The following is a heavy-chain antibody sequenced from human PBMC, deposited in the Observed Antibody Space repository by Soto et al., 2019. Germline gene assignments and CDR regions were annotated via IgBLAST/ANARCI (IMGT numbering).Heavy chain of an antibody. CDR2: VHNSGRT. J-gene: IGHJ4*02. CDR3: ARETCSVGSCHYDY. D-gene: IGHD2-15*01. CDR1: GGSITSHY. Sequence: SETLSLTCTVSGGSITSHYWSWIQQPPGKGLEWIGYVHNSGRTNYNPSLKSRVTISVDTSKNQFSLKLSSVTAADTAVYYCARETCSVGSCHYDYWGLGTLVTVSS. V-gene: IGHV4-59*11.